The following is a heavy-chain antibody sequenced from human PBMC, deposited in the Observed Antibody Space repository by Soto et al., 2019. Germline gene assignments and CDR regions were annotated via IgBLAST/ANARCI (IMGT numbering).Heavy chain of an antibody. J-gene: IGHJ4*02. V-gene: IGHV3-30-3*01. CDR3: ARGGDTAMDY. CDR2: ISLDGSNK. Sequence: PGGSLRLSCAASGFTFGSYAMKWVRQAPGKGLEWVAVISLDGSNKYYADSVKGRFTISRDNAKNPLYLQMNSLRAEETAVYYWARGGDTAMDYWGQGTLVNGSS. CDR1: GFTFGSYA. D-gene: IGHD5-18*01.